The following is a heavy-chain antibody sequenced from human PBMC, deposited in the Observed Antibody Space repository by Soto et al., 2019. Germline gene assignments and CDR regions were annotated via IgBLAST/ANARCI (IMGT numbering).Heavy chain of an antibody. J-gene: IGHJ6*03. Sequence: VSVKVSCKASGYTFTSYGISWVLQAPGQGLEWMGRISAHNGNTNYAQKLQGRVTMTTDTSTSTAYMELRSLRSDDTAVYYCASIAVAGNYYYYYMDVWGKGTTVNVSS. V-gene: IGHV1-18*01. CDR1: GYTFTSYG. CDR3: ASIAVAGNYYYYYMDV. CDR2: ISAHNGNT. D-gene: IGHD6-19*01.